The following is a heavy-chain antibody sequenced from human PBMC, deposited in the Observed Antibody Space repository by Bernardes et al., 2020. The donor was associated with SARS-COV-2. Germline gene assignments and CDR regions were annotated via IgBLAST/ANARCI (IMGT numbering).Heavy chain of an antibody. CDR1: GYLFTAYY. V-gene: IGHV1-2*02. CDR3: VRSQYSSSAYFDF. CDR2: FNPNTGGT. D-gene: IGHD6-6*01. J-gene: IGHJ4*02. Sequence: ASVKVSCKASGYLFTAYYVHWLRQAPGQGLEWMGWFNPNTGGTNPAQKFQGRVTMTRDTSINTAYMELTTLRSDDTAVYYCVRSQYSSSAYFDFWGQGALVTVSS.